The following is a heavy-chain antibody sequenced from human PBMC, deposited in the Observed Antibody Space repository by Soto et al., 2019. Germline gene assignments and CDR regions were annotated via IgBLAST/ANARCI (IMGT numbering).Heavy chain of an antibody. D-gene: IGHD3-22*01. CDR1: GFTFDDYA. Sequence: EVQLVESGGDLVQPGRSLRLSCAASGFTFDDYAMHWVRQVPGKGLQWVSGLSWNGVTIGYAASVKGRFTISRDNAKKSLYLQMNGLRPDDTALYYCAASRAYDRSDDSGFHDGMDVWGLGTTVAVSS. CDR3: AASRAYDRSDDSGFHDGMDV. V-gene: IGHV3-9*01. CDR2: LSWNGVTI. J-gene: IGHJ6*02.